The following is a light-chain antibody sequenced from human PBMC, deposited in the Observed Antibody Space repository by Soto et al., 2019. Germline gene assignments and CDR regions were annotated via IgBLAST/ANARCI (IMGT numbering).Light chain of an antibody. Sequence: EIVLTQSPATLSLSPGERATLSCRASESISSYLAWYQQRPGQAPSLLIYDASNRATGIPARFTGSGSGTDFTLTIDNLEPEDFAAYYSQQRSKWHLTFGGGTKVEI. V-gene: IGKV3D-11*02. CDR3: QQRSKWHLT. CDR2: DAS. J-gene: IGKJ4*01. CDR1: ESISSY.